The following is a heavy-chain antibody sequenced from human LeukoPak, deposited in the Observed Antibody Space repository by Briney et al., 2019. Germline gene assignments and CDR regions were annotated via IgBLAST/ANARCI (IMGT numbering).Heavy chain of an antibody. CDR1: GFTFGSYA. CDR2: INGSGSRT. Sequence: PGGSLRLSCAASGFTFGSYALNWVRQAPGKGLEWVSGINGSGSRTYYADSVKGRFTISRDNAKNSLYLQMNSLRAEDTAVYFCAKHAGGHDLDALDIWGQGTMVTVSS. CDR3: AKHAGGHDLDALDI. D-gene: IGHD2-2*01. J-gene: IGHJ3*02. V-gene: IGHV3-23*01.